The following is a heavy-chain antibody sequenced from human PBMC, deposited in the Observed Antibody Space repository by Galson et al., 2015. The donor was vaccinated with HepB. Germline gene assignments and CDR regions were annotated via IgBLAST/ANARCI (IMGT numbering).Heavy chain of an antibody. CDR2: VGRYSDYI. CDR1: KFTFSDYS. CDR3: ARQVGLYIDH. Sequence: SLRLSCAASKFTFSDYSMNWLRQAPGKGLEWVSFVGRYSDYIYYADSVKGRFTISRDNAKNSLYLQMNSLRAEDTAVYYCARQVGLYIDHWGQGALVTVSS. J-gene: IGHJ4*02. V-gene: IGHV3-21*01. D-gene: IGHD3/OR15-3a*01.